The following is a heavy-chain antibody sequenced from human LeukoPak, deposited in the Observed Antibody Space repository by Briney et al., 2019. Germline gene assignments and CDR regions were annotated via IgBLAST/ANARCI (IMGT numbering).Heavy chain of an antibody. Sequence: GGSLRLSCVASGFTFSSFTMSWVRQAPGKGLEWVSGISGTAVEIYYADSVRGRFTIPRDNSKNTLCLQMNSLRAEDTAVYYCAKDRWASGTSTWDYWGQGTLVTVSS. CDR3: AKDRWASGTSTWDY. CDR1: GFTFSSFT. J-gene: IGHJ4*02. CDR2: ISGTAVEI. D-gene: IGHD1-26*01. V-gene: IGHV3-23*01.